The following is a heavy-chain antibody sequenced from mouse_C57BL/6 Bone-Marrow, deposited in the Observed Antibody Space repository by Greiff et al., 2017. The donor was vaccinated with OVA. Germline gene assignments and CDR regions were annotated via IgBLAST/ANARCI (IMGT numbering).Heavy chain of an antibody. V-gene: IGHV1-22*01. J-gene: IGHJ1*03. CDR3: ASGDYYGSSHWYFDV. CDR1: GYTFTDYN. D-gene: IGHD1-1*01. Sequence: VQLQQSGPELVKPGASVKMSCKASGYTFTDYNMHWVKQSHGKSLEWIGYINPNNGGTSYNQKFKGKATLTVNKSSSTAYMELRSLTSEDSAVYYCASGDYYGSSHWYFDVWGIGTTVTVSS. CDR2: INPNNGGT.